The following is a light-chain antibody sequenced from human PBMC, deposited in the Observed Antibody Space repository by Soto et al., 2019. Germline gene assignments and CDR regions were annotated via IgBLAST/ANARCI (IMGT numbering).Light chain of an antibody. CDR1: SSDVGAYDY. J-gene: IGLJ1*01. CDR2: EIN. V-gene: IGLV2-8*01. CDR3: SSFAGSNNFPYV. Sequence: QSVLTQPPSASGSPGQSVTISCTGTSSDVGAYDYVSWYQQHPGKAPKLMIYEINKRPSGVPDRFSGSKSGNTASLNVSGLQAEDEADYYCSSFAGSNNFPYVFGTGTKVTVL.